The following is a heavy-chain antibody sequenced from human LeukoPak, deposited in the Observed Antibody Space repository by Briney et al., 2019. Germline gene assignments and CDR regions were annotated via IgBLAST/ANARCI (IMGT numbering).Heavy chain of an antibody. CDR2: IYHSGST. CDR3: ARGIAAAGTLYYFDY. V-gene: IGHV4-30-2*01. CDR1: GGSISSGGYS. J-gene: IGHJ4*02. Sequence: SETLSLTCTVSGGSISSGGYSWSWIRQPPGKGLEWIGYIYHSGSTYYNPSLKSRVTISVDRSENQFSLKLSSVTAADTAVYYCARGIAAAGTLYYFDYWGQGTLVTVSS. D-gene: IGHD6-13*01.